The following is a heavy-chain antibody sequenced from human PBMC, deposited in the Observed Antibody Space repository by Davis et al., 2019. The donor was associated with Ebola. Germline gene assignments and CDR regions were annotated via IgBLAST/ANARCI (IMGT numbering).Heavy chain of an antibody. CDR2: ISSNGGST. Sequence: GESLKISCAASRFTFSSYAMHWVRQAPGKGLEYVSAISSNGGSTYYADSVKGRFTISRDNSKNTLYLQMSSLRAEDTAVYYCVKGSVVVTAYFDYWGQGTLVTVSS. CDR3: VKGSVVVTAYFDY. J-gene: IGHJ4*02. CDR1: RFTFSSYA. D-gene: IGHD2-21*02. V-gene: IGHV3-64D*08.